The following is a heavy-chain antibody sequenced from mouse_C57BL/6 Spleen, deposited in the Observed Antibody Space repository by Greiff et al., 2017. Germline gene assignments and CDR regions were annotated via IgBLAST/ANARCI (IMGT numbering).Heavy chain of an antibody. CDR3: AREVTTVVADY. Sequence: VQLQESGTELVKPGASVKLSCKASGYTFTSYWMHWVKQRPGQGLEWIGNINPSNGGTNYNEKFKSKATLTVDKSSSTAYMQLSSLTSEDSAVYYCAREVTTVVADYWGQGTTLTVSS. V-gene: IGHV1-53*01. J-gene: IGHJ2*01. D-gene: IGHD1-1*01. CDR1: GYTFTSYW. CDR2: INPSNGGT.